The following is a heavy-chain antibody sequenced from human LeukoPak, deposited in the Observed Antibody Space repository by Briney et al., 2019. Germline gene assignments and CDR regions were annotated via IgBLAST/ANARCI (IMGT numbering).Heavy chain of an antibody. V-gene: IGHV1-18*01. CDR1: GYIFTSYG. CDR3: ARGDSAVVPGMNDY. Sequence: ASVKVSCKASGYIFTSYGISWVRQAPGQGLEWMGWISAYNGNTNYAQKLQGRVTMTTDTSTSTAYMELRSLRSDDTAVYYCARGDSAVVPGMNDYWGQGTLVTVSS. CDR2: ISAYNGNT. J-gene: IGHJ4*02. D-gene: IGHD2-2*01.